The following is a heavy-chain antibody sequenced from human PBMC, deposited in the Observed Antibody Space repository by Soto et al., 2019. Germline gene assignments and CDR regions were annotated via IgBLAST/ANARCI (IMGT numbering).Heavy chain of an antibody. Sequence: EVQLVESGGGLVQPGGSLRLSCVASGFTFNDYWMHWVRQAPGKGPVWVARINGDGSTTTYADSVQGRFTISRANSRNTLYLHLSSLRPEDTALYYCARGYSSGPDSWGQGTLVTVSS. CDR1: GFTFNDYW. D-gene: IGHD6-19*01. V-gene: IGHV3-74*01. CDR2: INGDGSTT. J-gene: IGHJ4*02. CDR3: ARGYSSGPDS.